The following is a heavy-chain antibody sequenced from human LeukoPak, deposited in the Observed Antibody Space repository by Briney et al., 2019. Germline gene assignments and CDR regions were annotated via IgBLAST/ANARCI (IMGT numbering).Heavy chain of an antibody. J-gene: IGHJ1*01. CDR3: ARVRGDFETD. CDR2: RYYSGST. Sequence: PPETLSLTCSVSDGSISSYYWTWIRQPPGKGLEWIGYRYYSGSTTYNPSLKSRVTISVDTSKSQFSLKLISVTAADTAIYYCARVRGDFETDWGQGTLVTVSS. V-gene: IGHV4-59*01. D-gene: IGHD3-16*01. CDR1: DGSISSYY.